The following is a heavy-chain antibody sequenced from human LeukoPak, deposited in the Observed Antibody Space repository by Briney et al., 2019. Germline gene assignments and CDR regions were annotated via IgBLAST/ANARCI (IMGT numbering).Heavy chain of an antibody. CDR2: ISGSGGST. J-gene: IGHJ3*02. V-gene: IGHV3-23*01. CDR1: GFTFSNAW. CDR3: AKSGYYFDAFDI. D-gene: IGHD3-22*01. Sequence: GGSLRLSCAASGFTFSNAWMSWVRQAPGKGLEWVSAISGSGGSTYYADSVKGRFTISRDNSKNTLYLQMNSLRAEDTAVYYCAKSGYYFDAFDIWGQGTMVTVPS.